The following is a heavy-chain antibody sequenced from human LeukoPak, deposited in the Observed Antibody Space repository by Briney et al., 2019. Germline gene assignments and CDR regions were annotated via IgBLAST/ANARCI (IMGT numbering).Heavy chain of an antibody. V-gene: IGHV4-59*01. J-gene: IGHJ4*02. CDR2: IYYTGRT. Sequence: SETLSLTCTVSGGSISSYYWSWVRQPPGRGLEWIGYIYYTGRTNYNPSLESRVTISLDTSKNQFSLNLSSVTAVDTAVYYCARYSYGLPFDYWGQGTLVTVSS. D-gene: IGHD5-18*01. CDR1: GGSISSYY. CDR3: ARYSYGLPFDY.